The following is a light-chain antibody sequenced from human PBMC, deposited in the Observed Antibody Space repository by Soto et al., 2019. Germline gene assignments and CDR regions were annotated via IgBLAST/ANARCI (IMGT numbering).Light chain of an antibody. CDR3: HHYYSSWT. CDR2: GAS. Sequence: EIVLTQSPGTLSLSPGEEATLSCRASQSISSTSGAWYQQKPGQAPRVLIYGASSRATGIPERFSGSGSGTVFTLTISRLEPEDVALYYCHHYYSSWTFGQGTKVELK. V-gene: IGKV3-20*01. J-gene: IGKJ1*01. CDR1: QSISSTS.